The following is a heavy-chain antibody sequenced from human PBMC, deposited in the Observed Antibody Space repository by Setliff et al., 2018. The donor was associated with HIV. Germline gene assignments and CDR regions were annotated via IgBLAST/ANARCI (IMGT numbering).Heavy chain of an antibody. CDR3: AHQELGYCSGGSCPPPHAFDI. D-gene: IGHD2-15*01. J-gene: IGHJ3*02. CDR2: IYWDDDK. V-gene: IGHV2-5*02. CDR1: GFSLSTSGVA. Sequence: SGPTLVNPTQTLTLTCTFSGFSLSTSGVAVAWIRQPPGKALEWLALIYWDDDKHYSPSLKSRLTITKDTSKNQVVLTVTTMDPVDTATYYCAHQELGYCSGGSCPPPHAFDIWGQGTMVTVSS.